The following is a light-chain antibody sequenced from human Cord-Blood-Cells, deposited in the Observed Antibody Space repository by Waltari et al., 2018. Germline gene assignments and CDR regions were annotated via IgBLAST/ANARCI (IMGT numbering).Light chain of an antibody. Sequence: EIVLTQSPATLSLSPGERATLSCRASQSVSSYLAWYQQKPVQAPRLLIYDASSRATGIPDRFSGSGSGTDFTLTISRLEPEDFAVYYCQQYGSSPFTFGPGTKVDIK. CDR2: DAS. CDR3: QQYGSSPFT. V-gene: IGKV3-20*01. J-gene: IGKJ3*01. CDR1: QSVSSY.